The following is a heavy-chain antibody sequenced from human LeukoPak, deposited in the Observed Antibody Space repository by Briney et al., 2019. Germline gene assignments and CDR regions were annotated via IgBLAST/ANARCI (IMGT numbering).Heavy chain of an antibody. J-gene: IGHJ4*02. Sequence: TGGSLRLSCAASGFTFDDYAMHWVRQAPGKGLEWVSGISWNSGSIGYADSVKGRFTISRDNAKNSLYLQMNSLRAEDTAVYYCAKDRSFDYYDSSGYYSGVLDYWGQGTLVTVSS. D-gene: IGHD3-22*01. CDR3: AKDRSFDYYDSSGYYSGVLDY. V-gene: IGHV3-9*01. CDR1: GFTFDDYA. CDR2: ISWNSGSI.